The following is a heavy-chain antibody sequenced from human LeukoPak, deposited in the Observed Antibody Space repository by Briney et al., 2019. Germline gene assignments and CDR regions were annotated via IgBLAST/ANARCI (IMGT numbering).Heavy chain of an antibody. CDR3: ARQAGSYGGNSGSAGYFDY. Sequence: PGGSLRLSCAASGFNFSSYWMSWVRQAPGKGLEWVANINQDGGKKYYVDSVRGRFAISRDNAENSVYLQMNSLRAEDTAVYYCARQAGSYGGNSGSAGYFDYWGQGTLVTVTS. CDR1: GFNFSSYW. V-gene: IGHV3-7*01. CDR2: INQDGGKK. J-gene: IGHJ4*02. D-gene: IGHD4-17*01.